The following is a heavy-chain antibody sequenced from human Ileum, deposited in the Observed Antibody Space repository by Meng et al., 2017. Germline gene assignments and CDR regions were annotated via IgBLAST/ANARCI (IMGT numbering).Heavy chain of an antibody. CDR1: GFTFTNYW. CDR2: ISTDGTNT. J-gene: IGHJ4*02. CDR3: ARGLSGSYGFFDY. Sequence: EAQLVVSGGSLVPPGGSLRLSCTALGFTFTNYWMHWVRQAQGKGLVWVSRISTDGTNTYYADSVKGRFTISRDNAKNTLFLQMNSLGAEDTAVYYCARGLSGSYGFFDYWSQGTLVTVSS. D-gene: IGHD3-22*01. V-gene: IGHV3-74*01.